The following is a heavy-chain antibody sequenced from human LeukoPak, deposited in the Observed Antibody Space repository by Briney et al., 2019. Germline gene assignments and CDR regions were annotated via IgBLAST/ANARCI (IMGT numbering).Heavy chain of an antibody. V-gene: IGHV3-33*01. CDR3: ARGGYCSNTACYGGGWFDP. J-gene: IGHJ5*02. CDR1: GFTFSTYG. CDR2: IWYDGSIK. Sequence: PGGSLRLSCAASGFTFSTYGMHWVRQAPGKGLEWVAVIWYDGSIKYYADSVRGRFTISRDNSKNMLHLQMNSLRAEDTAVYYCARGGYCSNTACYGGGWFDPWGQGTQVTVSS. D-gene: IGHD2-2*01.